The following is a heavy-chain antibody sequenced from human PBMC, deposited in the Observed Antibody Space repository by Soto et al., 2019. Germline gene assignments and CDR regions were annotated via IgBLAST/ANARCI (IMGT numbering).Heavy chain of an antibody. D-gene: IGHD6-13*01. V-gene: IGHV1-2*04. CDR3: ARATPGSSWSSRGMDG. Sequence: ASVKVSCKASGYTFTGYYMHWVRQAPGQGLEWMGWINPNSGGTNYAQKFQGWVTMTRDTSISTAYMELSRLRSDDTAVYYCARATPGSSWSSRGMDGWGQGTTVTVSS. J-gene: IGHJ6*02. CDR1: GYTFTGYY. CDR2: INPNSGGT.